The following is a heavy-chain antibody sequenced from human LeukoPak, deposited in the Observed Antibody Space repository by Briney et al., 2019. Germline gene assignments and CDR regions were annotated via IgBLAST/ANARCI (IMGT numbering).Heavy chain of an antibody. CDR1: GGSISSSNW. J-gene: IGHJ4*02. CDR3: AREVLAYCGGDCYSYFDY. V-gene: IGHV4-4*02. D-gene: IGHD2-21*02. Sequence: SETLSLTCAVSGGSISSSNWWSWVRRPPGKGLEWIGEVYHSGSTNYNPSLKSRATISVDKSKNQFSLKLSSVTAADTAVYYCAREVLAYCGGDCYSYFDYWGQGTLVTVSS. CDR2: VYHSGST.